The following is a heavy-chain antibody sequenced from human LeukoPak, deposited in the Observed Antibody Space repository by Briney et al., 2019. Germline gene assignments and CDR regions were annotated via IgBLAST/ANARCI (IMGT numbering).Heavy chain of an antibody. CDR2: INHSGST. V-gene: IGHV4-34*01. D-gene: IGHD2/OR15-2a*01. CDR1: GGSFSGYY. J-gene: IGHJ6*03. CDR3: ARPFRSQAKYYYYMDV. Sequence: PSETLSLTCAVYGGSFSGYYWGWIRQPPGKGLEWIGEINHSGSTNYNPSLKSRVTISVDTSKNQFSLKLSSVAAADTAVYYCARPFRSQAKYYYYMDVWAKGPRSPSP.